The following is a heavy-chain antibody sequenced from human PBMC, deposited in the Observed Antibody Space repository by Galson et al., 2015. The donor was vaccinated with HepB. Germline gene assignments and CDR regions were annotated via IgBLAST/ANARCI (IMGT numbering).Heavy chain of an antibody. D-gene: IGHD1-26*01. J-gene: IGHJ4*02. CDR1: GFTFSSYA. CDR2: ISGNGGST. CDR3: AKTRLLQTLDY. Sequence: SLRLSCAASGFTFSSYAMSWVRQAPGKGLEWVSVISGNGGSTYYADSVKGRFTISRDNSKNTLYLQTNSLRAEDTAVYYCAKTRLLQTLDYWGQGTLVTVSS. V-gene: IGHV3-23*01.